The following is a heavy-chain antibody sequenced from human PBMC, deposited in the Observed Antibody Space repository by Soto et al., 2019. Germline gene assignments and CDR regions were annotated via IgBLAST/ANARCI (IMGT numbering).Heavy chain of an antibody. Sequence: QVQLVQSGAEEKKPGASMKVSCKASGYTFTNYAMHWVRQAPGQGLEWMGWINAGNGNTKYSQKFQGRVTITRDTSASTAYMELSSLRSEDTAVYYCARVSGYYLPDYWGQGTLVTVSS. V-gene: IGHV1-3*05. CDR3: ARVSGYYLPDY. CDR1: GYTFTNYA. J-gene: IGHJ4*02. CDR2: INAGNGNT. D-gene: IGHD5-12*01.